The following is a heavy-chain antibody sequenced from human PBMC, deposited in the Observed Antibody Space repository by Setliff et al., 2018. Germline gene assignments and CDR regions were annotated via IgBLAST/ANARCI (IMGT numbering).Heavy chain of an antibody. J-gene: IGHJ6*02. V-gene: IGHV1-2*02. CDR3: ARERRVVVPAATRYYGMDV. CDR1: GYTFTGYY. D-gene: IGHD2-2*01. Sequence: SSVKVSCKASGYTFTGYYMHWVRQAPGQGLEWMGWINPNSGDTNYAQKFQGRVTMTRDTSISTAYMELSRLRSDDTAVYYCARERRVVVPAATRYYGMDVWGQGTTVTVSS. CDR2: INPNSGDT.